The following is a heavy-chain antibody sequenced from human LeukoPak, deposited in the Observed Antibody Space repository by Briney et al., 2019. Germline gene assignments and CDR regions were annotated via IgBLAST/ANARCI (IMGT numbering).Heavy chain of an antibody. CDR2: INWNGGSR. D-gene: IGHD3-9*01. Sequence: GGSLRLSCAASGFNFDDYVMNWVRQAPGKGLEWVSGINWNGGSRGYADSVKGRFTISRDNAKNSLYLQMNSLRAEDTALYYCAKVIDYDILTGGTYYFDYWGQGTLVTVSS. CDR1: GFNFDDYV. CDR3: AKVIDYDILTGGTYYFDY. V-gene: IGHV3-20*04. J-gene: IGHJ4*02.